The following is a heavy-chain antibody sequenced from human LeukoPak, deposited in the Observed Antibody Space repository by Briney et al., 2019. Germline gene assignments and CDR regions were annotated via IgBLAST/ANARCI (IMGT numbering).Heavy chain of an antibody. V-gene: IGHV4-59*01. Sequence: SETLSLTCTVSGGSISSYYWGWIRQPPGKGLEWIGYIYYSGSTNYNPSLKSRVTISVDTSKNQFSLKLSSVTAADTAVYYCARSGSSSSAPYYYYGMDVWGQGTTVTVSS. CDR3: ARSGSSSSAPYYYYGMDV. CDR1: GGSISSYY. D-gene: IGHD6-6*01. CDR2: IYYSGST. J-gene: IGHJ6*02.